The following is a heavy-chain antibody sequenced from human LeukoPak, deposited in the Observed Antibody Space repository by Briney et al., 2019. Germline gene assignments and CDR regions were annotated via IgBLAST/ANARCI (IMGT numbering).Heavy chain of an antibody. CDR2: ISSSSSYT. J-gene: IGHJ3*02. CDR1: GFTFSDYY. CDR3: ARRILSTSWTDSFDI. D-gene: IGHD2-2*01. Sequence: GGSLRLSCAASGFTFSDYYMSWVRQAPGRGLEWVSYISSSSSYTHYADSVKGRFTISRDNAKNSLYLQMNSPRAEDTAVYYCARRILSTSWTDSFDIWGQGTMVTVSS. V-gene: IGHV3-11*03.